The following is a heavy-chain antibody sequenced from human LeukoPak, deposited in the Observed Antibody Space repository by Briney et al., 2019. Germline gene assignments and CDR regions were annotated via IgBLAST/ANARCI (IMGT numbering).Heavy chain of an antibody. V-gene: IGHV3-72*01. J-gene: IGHJ4*02. CDR1: GFTFSDYI. D-gene: IGHD2-2*01. CDR3: ARDNTLQYQLDY. Sequence: GGSLRLSCVGSGFTFSDYILDWVRQVPGKGLEWIGRIRRKRNGHTTEFAASVEGRFTISRDDSENSLYLHMNNLKTEDTAVYYCARDNTLQYQLDYWGQGTLVTVSS. CDR2: IRRKRNGHTT.